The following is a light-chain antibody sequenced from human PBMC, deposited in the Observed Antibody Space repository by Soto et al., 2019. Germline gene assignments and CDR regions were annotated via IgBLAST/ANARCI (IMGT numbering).Light chain of an antibody. V-gene: IGLV2-14*01. J-gene: IGLJ1*01. CDR1: SSDVGAYNY. CDR2: EVS. Sequence: QSVLTQPASVSGSPGQSITISFTGTSSDVGAYNYVSWYQQHPGKAPKLMLYEVSNRPSGVSNRFSGSKSGNTASLTISGLQAEDEADYYCSSFTRSNTFVFGAGTKVTVL. CDR3: SSFTRSNTFV.